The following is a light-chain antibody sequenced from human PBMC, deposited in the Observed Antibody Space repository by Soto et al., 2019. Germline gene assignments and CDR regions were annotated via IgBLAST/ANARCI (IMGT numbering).Light chain of an antibody. J-gene: IGLJ1*01. CDR1: SSDVGGYDY. CDR3: SSYTSGSLRV. Sequence: QSALTQPASVSGSPGQSIPISCTGTSSDVGGYDYVSWYQHHPGKAPKLLIYEVSYRPSGASDRFSGSKSANTASLTISGLQAEDEADYYCSSYTSGSLRVFGTGTKVTVL. CDR2: EVS. V-gene: IGLV2-14*01.